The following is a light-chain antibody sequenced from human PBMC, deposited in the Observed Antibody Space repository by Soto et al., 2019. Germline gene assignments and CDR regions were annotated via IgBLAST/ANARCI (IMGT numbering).Light chain of an antibody. J-gene: IGKJ1*01. CDR1: QSVSSD. CDR2: GAS. V-gene: IGKV3-15*01. CDR3: QQYNTWPRT. Sequence: EIVMTQSPATLSVSPGERATLSCRASQSVSSDLSWYHQKPGQATRLLIYGASTRATGIPARFSGSGSGTEFTLTINSLQSEDFAVYYCQQYNTWPRTFGQGTKVDI.